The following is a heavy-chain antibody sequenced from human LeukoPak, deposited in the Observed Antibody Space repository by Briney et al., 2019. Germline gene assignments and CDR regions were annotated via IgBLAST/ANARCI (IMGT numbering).Heavy chain of an antibody. D-gene: IGHD2-21*02. CDR1: GLTFSSSW. Sequence: GGSLRLSCAVSGLTFSSSWMDWVRQAPGKGLEWVASINPDGIKRYSADSVKGRFTISRDNSKNTLYLQMNSLRAEDTAVYYCAKKGDLLYYFDYWGQGTLVTVSS. CDR2: INPDGIKR. CDR3: AKKGDLLYYFDY. V-gene: IGHV3-7*03. J-gene: IGHJ4*02.